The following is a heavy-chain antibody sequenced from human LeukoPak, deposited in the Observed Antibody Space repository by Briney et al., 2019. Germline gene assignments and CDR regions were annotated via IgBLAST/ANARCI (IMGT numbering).Heavy chain of an antibody. CDR3: AKGDYDILTGPDY. V-gene: IGHV3-23*01. D-gene: IGHD3-9*01. J-gene: IGHJ4*02. CDR2: ISGSGGST. CDR1: GFTFSSYA. Sequence: PGGSLRLSCVASGFTFSSYAMSWVRQAPGKGLEWVSAISGSGGSTYYADSVKGRFTISRDNSKNTLYLQMNSLRAEDTAVYYCAKGDYDILTGPDYWGQGTLVTVSS.